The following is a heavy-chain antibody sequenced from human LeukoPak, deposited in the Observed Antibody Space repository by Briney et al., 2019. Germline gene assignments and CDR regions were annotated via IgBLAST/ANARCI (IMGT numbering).Heavy chain of an antibody. CDR1: GYSFTSYW. CDR3: ACRDLTSTWSFP. CDR2: IYPGDSRI. D-gene: IGHD6-13*01. Sequence: GESLNISCQGFGYSFTSYWIGWVRHMPRQGMEWMGVIYPGDSRIRYNPSFQGQVTISVDKSIRTAYLQWVSLKASDTATYYCACRDLTSTWSFPWGQGTLVTVSS. V-gene: IGHV5-51*01. J-gene: IGHJ5*02.